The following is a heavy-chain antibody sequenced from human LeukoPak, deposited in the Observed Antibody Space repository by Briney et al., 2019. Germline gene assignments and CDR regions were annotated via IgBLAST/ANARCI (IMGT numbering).Heavy chain of an antibody. CDR2: IYYSGST. CDR1: GGSISSYY. Sequence: SETLSLTWTVSGGSISSYYWSWIRQPPGKGLEWIGYIYYSGSTNYNPSLKSRVTISVDTSKNQFSLKLSSVTAADTAVYYCARCDKAAAGTLWFDPWAREPWSPSPQ. J-gene: IGHJ5*02. D-gene: IGHD6-13*01. V-gene: IGHV4-59*01. CDR3: ARCDKAAAGTLWFDP.